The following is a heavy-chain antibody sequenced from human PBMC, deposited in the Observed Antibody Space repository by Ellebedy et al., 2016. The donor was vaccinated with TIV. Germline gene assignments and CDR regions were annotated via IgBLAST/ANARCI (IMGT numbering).Heavy chain of an antibody. D-gene: IGHD3-16*01. CDR1: GGSTSSGDHY. CDR2: IYYGGST. CDR3: ARKIGESWFNP. J-gene: IGHJ5*02. V-gene: IGHV4-30-4*01. Sequence: MPSETLSLTCTVPGGSTSSGDHYWSCIRQPPGKSLEWIGYIYYGGSTYHNPSLKSRVTISVDTSKNQFSLQLSSVTAADTAVYHCARKIGESWFNPWGQGTLVTVSS.